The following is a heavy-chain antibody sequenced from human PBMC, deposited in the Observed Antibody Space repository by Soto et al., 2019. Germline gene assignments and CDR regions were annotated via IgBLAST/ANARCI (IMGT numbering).Heavy chain of an antibody. D-gene: IGHD5-18*01. CDR3: ASMVDTAMVGYYGMDV. V-gene: IGHV1-69*06. Sequence: QVQLVQSGAEVKKPGSSVKVSCKASGGTFSSYAISWVRQAPGQGLEWMGGIIPIFGTANYAQKFQGRVTITAGKSTSTAYMELSSLRSEDTAVYYCASMVDTAMVGYYGMDVWGQGTTVTVSS. J-gene: IGHJ6*02. CDR1: GGTFSSYA. CDR2: IIPIFGTA.